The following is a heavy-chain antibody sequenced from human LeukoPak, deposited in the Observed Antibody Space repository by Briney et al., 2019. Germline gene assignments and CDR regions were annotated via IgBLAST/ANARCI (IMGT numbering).Heavy chain of an antibody. CDR1: GFTFSSYS. CDR3: ARDLNDYVWGSYPSWYFDY. CDR2: ISSSSSYI. D-gene: IGHD3-16*02. J-gene: IGHJ4*02. Sequence: GGSLRLSCAASGFTFSSYSMNWVRQAPGKGLEWVSSISSSSSYIYYADSVKGRFTISRDNAKNSLYLQVNSLRTEDTAVYYCARDLNDYVWGSYPSWYFDYWGQGTLVTVSS. V-gene: IGHV3-21*01.